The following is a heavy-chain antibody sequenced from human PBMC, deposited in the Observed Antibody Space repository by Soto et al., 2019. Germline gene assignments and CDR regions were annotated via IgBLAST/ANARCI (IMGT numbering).Heavy chain of an antibody. D-gene: IGHD3-10*01. J-gene: IGHJ1*01. CDR2: SHPDGST. CDR1: GFTVSLNF. Sequence: EVQLVESGGALVQPGGSLRLSCAASGFTVSLNFMSWVRQAPGKGLEWVSDSHPDGSTYYAASVKGRFTISRDNSKRTVSLEINNLRGEHTAMYSCATGMDNAKIHHLGQGTLVTVSS. V-gene: IGHV3-66*01. CDR3: ATGMDNAKIHH.